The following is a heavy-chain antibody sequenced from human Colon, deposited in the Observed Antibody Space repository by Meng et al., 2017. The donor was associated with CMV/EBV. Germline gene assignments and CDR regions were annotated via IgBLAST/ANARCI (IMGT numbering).Heavy chain of an antibody. Sequence: GESLKISCRASGYNFGAHWIGWVRQLPGEDLQWMGMIHCGDSRTIYSPLFHGRVTISVDKYISTAYLQLTSLQTSDSAMYYCARHWDASWFGFWGQG. CDR2: IHCGDSRT. CDR3: ARHWDASWFGF. D-gene: IGHD1-26*01. CDR1: GYNFGAHW. J-gene: IGHJ4*02. V-gene: IGHV5-51*01.